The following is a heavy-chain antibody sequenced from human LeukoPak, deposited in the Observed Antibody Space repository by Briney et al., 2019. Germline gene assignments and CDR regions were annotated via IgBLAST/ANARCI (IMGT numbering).Heavy chain of an antibody. CDR1: GFTFSSYA. D-gene: IGHD3-10*01. J-gene: IGHJ3*02. Sequence: GGSLRLSCAASGFTFSSYAMSWVSQAQGKGLEWVSAISGSGGSTYYADSVKGRFTISRDNSKNALYLQMNSLRAEDTAVYYCAREDHYYGSGSYYATHAFDIWGQGTMVTVSS. CDR3: AREDHYYGSGSYYATHAFDI. CDR2: ISGSGGST. V-gene: IGHV3-23*01.